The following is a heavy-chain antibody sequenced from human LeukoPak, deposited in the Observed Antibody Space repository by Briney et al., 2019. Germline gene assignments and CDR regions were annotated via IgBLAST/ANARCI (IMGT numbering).Heavy chain of an antibody. CDR3: ATTPRANDFWSGYPDPNFDY. D-gene: IGHD3-3*01. CDR1: GFTFSSYA. CDR2: ISGSGGST. Sequence: QPGGSLRLSCAASGFTFSSYAMSWVRQAPGKGLEWVSAISGSGGSTYYADSVKGRLTISRDNSKNTLYLQMNSLRAEDTAVYYCATTPRANDFWSGYPDPNFDYWGQGTLVTVSS. V-gene: IGHV3-23*01. J-gene: IGHJ4*02.